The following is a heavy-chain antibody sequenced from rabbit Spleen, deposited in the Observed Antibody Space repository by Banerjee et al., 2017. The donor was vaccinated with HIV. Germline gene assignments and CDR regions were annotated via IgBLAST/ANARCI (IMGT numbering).Heavy chain of an antibody. Sequence: QEQLVESGGGLVQPEGSLTLTCKASGFSFSDRDVMCWVRQAPGKGLEWIACINASTGKPVYATWASGRFTISRTSSTTVTLRMTSLTAADRATYFCARDTSSIFSSFGMDLWGQGTLVPVS. V-gene: IGHV1S45*01. CDR2: INASTGKP. CDR1: GFSFSDRDV. D-gene: IGHD1-1*01. CDR3: ARDTSSIFSSFGMDL. J-gene: IGHJ6*01.